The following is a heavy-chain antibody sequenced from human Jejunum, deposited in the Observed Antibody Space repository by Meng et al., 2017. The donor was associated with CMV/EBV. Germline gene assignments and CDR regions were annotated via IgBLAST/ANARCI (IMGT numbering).Heavy chain of an antibody. Sequence: SGLPVGDYSLGRVRRPAGKGLELVGFITSKTYGGATGFAASVKGRFTISRDDSKSVAYLQMNSLETEDTAVYYCTRDIGSGSSVYWGQGSLVTVSS. V-gene: IGHV3-49*04. D-gene: IGHD6-19*01. J-gene: IGHJ4*02. CDR2: ITSKTYGGAT. CDR1: GLPVGDYS. CDR3: TRDIGSGSSVY.